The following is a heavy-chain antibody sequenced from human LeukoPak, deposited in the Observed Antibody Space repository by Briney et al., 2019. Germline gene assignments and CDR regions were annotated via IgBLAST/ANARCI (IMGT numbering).Heavy chain of an antibody. CDR3: AGFDYGSGSYIRPLDY. J-gene: IGHJ4*02. V-gene: IGHV4-59*08. Sequence: PSETLSLTCTVSGGSISSYYWSWIRQPPGKGLEWIGYIYYSGSTNYNPSLKSRVTISVDTSKNQFSLKLSSVIAADTAVYYCAGFDYGSGSYIRPLDYWGQGTLVTVSS. CDR1: GGSISSYY. D-gene: IGHD3-10*01. CDR2: IYYSGST.